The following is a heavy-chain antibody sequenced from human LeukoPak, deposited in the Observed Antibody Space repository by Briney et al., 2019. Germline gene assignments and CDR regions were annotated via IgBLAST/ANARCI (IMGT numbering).Heavy chain of an antibody. CDR3: ARASLGGWTHN. V-gene: IGHV1-8*03. Sequence: ASVKVSCKASGYWFNSYDINWVRQATGQGLEWMGWMNPNSGNTGYAQKFQGRVTITRNTSISTAYMELSSLRSEDTAVYYCARASLGGWTHNWGQGTLVTVSS. D-gene: IGHD6-19*01. J-gene: IGHJ4*02. CDR2: MNPNSGNT. CDR1: GYWFNSYD.